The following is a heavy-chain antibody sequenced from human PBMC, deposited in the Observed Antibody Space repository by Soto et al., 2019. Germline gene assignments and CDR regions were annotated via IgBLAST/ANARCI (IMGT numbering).Heavy chain of an antibody. CDR1: GFSFSSYA. CDR2: ISGSDGST. Sequence: GGSLRLSCVASGFSFSSYAMSWVRQAPGKGLEWVSVISGSDGSTYYADSVKGRFTISRDNSKNTLYLQMNSLRAEDTAVYYCAKDRERDAWYEDYWGQGTLVTVSS. D-gene: IGHD6-13*01. J-gene: IGHJ4*02. V-gene: IGHV3-23*01. CDR3: AKDRERDAWYEDY.